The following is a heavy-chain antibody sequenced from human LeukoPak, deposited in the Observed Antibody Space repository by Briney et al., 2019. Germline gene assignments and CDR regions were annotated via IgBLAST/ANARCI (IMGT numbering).Heavy chain of an antibody. Sequence: SETLSLTCTVSGGSISSGGYYWSWIRQHPGKGLEWIGYIYSSGSTYYNPSLKSRVTISVDTSKNQFSLRLSSVTAADTAVYYCASSYYYGSGSYYNPLESYLDYWGQGTLVTVSS. CDR3: ASSYYYGSGSYYNPLESYLDY. CDR2: IYSSGST. CDR1: GGSISSGGYY. J-gene: IGHJ4*02. V-gene: IGHV4-31*03. D-gene: IGHD3-10*01.